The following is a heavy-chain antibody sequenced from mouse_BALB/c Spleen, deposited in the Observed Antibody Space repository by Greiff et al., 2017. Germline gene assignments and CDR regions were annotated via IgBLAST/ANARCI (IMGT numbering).Heavy chain of an antibody. CDR3: ARSPYGNYGGVDY. J-gene: IGHJ2*01. D-gene: IGHD2-10*02. CDR1: GYTFTDYW. CDR2: IDTSDSYT. Sequence: QVQLKQPGAELVMPGASVKMSCKASGYTFTDYWMHWVKQRPGQGLEWIGAIDTSDSYTSYNQKFKGKATLTVDESSSTAYMQLSSLTSEDSAVYYCARSPYGNYGGVDYWGQGTTLTVSS. V-gene: IGHV1-69*01.